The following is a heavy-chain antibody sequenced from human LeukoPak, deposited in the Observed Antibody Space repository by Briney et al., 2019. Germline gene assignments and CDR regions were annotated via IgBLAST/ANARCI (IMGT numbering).Heavy chain of an antibody. V-gene: IGHV4-39*07. Sequence: WVRQAPGKGPEWIVSMYYSGSTFYNPSLKSRVTMSVDTSKNQFSLKLSSVTAADTAMYYCARDLYEGSSWYPSYYFDYWGQGTLVTVSS. D-gene: IGHD6-13*01. CDR2: MYYSGST. CDR3: ARDLYEGSSWYPSYYFDY. J-gene: IGHJ4*02.